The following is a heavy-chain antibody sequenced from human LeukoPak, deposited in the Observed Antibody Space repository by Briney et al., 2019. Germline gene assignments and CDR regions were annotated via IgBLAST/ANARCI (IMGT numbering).Heavy chain of an antibody. CDR1: GFTFDDYA. Sequence: GRSLRLSCAASGFTFDDYAMHWVRQAPGKGLEWVSGINWTSGSIAYADSVKGRFTISRDNAKNSLYLQMNSLRAEDTAVYYCASSQHDGWFDYWGQGTLVTVSS. J-gene: IGHJ4*02. D-gene: IGHD1-26*01. V-gene: IGHV3-9*01. CDR3: ASSQHDGWFDY. CDR2: INWTSGSI.